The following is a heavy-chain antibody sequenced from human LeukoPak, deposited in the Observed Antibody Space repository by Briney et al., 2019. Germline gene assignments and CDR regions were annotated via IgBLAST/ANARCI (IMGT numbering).Heavy chain of an antibody. CDR1: GGSISSDSYY. D-gene: IGHD6-13*01. CDR2: IYSGGST. V-gene: IGHV4-39*01. Sequence: SETLSLTCTVSGGSISSDSYYWGWIRQPSGKGLEWIGSIYSGGSTYYNPSLKSRVIISVDTSKNQFSLKVSSVTAADTAVYYCARQQIAAARFDDWGQGTLATVSS. CDR3: ARQQIAAARFDD. J-gene: IGHJ4*02.